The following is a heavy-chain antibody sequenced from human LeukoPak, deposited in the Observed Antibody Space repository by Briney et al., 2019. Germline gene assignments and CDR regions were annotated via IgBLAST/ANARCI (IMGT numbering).Heavy chain of an antibody. J-gene: IGHJ4*02. CDR2: IYYSGST. D-gene: IGHD3-22*01. CDR3: ASYYYDSSGSLNDY. V-gene: IGHV4-59*01. Sequence: SETLSLTCTVSGGSISSYYWSWIRQPPGKGLEWIGYIYYSGSTNYNPSLKSRVTISVDTSKNQFSLKLSSVTAADTAVYYCASYYYDSSGSLNDYWGRGTLVTVSS. CDR1: GGSISSYY.